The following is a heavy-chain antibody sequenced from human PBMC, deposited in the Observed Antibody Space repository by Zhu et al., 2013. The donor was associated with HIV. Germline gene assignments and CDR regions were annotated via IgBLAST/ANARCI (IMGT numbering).Heavy chain of an antibody. CDR3: ARVGYCTNGVCYDSKGYFDY. Sequence: QVQLVQSGAGVKKPGASVKVSCKASGYTFTSYGISWVRQAPGQGLEWMGWISAYNGNTNYAQKLQGRVTMTTDTSTSTAYMELRSLRSDDTAVYYCARVGYCTNGVCYDSKGYFDYWGQGTLVTVSS. D-gene: IGHD2-8*01. CDR2: ISAYNGNT. J-gene: IGHJ4*02. V-gene: IGHV1-18*01. CDR1: GYTFTSYG.